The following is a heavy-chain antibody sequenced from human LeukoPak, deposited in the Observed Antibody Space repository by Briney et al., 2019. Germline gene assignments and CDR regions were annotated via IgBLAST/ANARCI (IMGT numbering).Heavy chain of an antibody. D-gene: IGHD4-17*01. V-gene: IGHV1-8*01. CDR2: MNPNSGNT. J-gene: IGHJ3*02. CDR1: GYTFTSYD. Sequence: ASVKVSCKASGYTFTSYDINWVRQATGQGLEWMGWMNPNSGNTGYAQKFQGRVTMTRNTSISTAYMELSSLRSEDTAVYYCARGDGRNLQINDAFDIWGQGTMVTVSS. CDR3: ARGDGRNLQINDAFDI.